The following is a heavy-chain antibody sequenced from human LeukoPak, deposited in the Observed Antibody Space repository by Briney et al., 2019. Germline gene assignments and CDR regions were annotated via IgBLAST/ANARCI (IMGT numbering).Heavy chain of an antibody. J-gene: IGHJ4*02. Sequence: SETLSLTCAVYGGSFSGYYWSWIRQPPEKGLEWIGEINHSGSTNYNPSLKSRVTISVDTSKNQFSLKLSSVTAADTAVYYCARGLPYYYGSGSYYSYWGQGTLVTVSS. D-gene: IGHD3-10*01. V-gene: IGHV4-34*01. CDR1: GGSFSGYY. CDR2: INHSGST. CDR3: ARGLPYYYGSGSYYSY.